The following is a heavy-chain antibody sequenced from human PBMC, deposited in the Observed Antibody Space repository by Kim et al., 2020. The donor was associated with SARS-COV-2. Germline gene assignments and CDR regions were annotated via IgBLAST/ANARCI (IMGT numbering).Heavy chain of an antibody. CDR1: GFDVSSNY. Sequence: GGSLRLSCAASGFDVSSNYMSWVRQAPGKGLEWVSVIYTGGETYYADSVKGRFSISRDNSKNTVYLQMNSLRAEDTAVYFCARGVQQLGFYYYSNDVWGKGTTVTVSS. J-gene: IGHJ6*03. CDR3: ARGVQQLGFYYYSNDV. V-gene: IGHV3-66*01. D-gene: IGHD6-13*01. CDR2: IYTGGET.